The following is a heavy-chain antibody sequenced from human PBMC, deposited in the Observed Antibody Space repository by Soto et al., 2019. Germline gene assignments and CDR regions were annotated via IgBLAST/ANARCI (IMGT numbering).Heavy chain of an antibody. CDR3: ASVRNHYFMDV. V-gene: IGHV4-59*08. D-gene: IGHD3-10*02. Sequence: PSETLSLTCSVSGGSISGLYWSWVRQPPGRGLEWIGWIYYSGTTNYNPSLKSRVTISVDTSKNQFSLKLSSVTAADTAIYYCASVRNHYFMDVWGKGTTVTVSS. J-gene: IGHJ6*03. CDR2: IYYSGTT. CDR1: GGSISGLY.